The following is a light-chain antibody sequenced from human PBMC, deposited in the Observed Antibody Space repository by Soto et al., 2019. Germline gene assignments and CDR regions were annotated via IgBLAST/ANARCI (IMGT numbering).Light chain of an antibody. CDR1: QSVSSSY. J-gene: IGKJ2*01. CDR2: GTS. Sequence: EIVLTQSPGTLPLSPGERATLSCRASQSVSSSYLAWYQQKPGQAPRLLIYGTSSRATGIPDRFSGSGSGTDFTLTISRLEPEDFAVYYCQEYSNSRTFGQGTKLEI. CDR3: QEYSNSRT. V-gene: IGKV3-20*01.